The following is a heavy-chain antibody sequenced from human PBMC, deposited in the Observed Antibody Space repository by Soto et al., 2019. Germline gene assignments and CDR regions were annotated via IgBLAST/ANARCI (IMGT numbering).Heavy chain of an antibody. D-gene: IGHD4-17*01. CDR1: GFSLNTAGVG. CDR3: AHRLALNSDWDYGRFDY. CDR2: IYWDDDK. Sequence: QITLRESGPTLVKPTQTLTLTCTFSGFSLNTAGVGVGWVRQPPGKALEWLALIYWDDDKRSNPFLSRRLANTKDTTNDQVVITMANKDHIDTATYYCAHRLALNSDWDYGRFDYWGQGALVIVSS. V-gene: IGHV2-5*02. J-gene: IGHJ4*02.